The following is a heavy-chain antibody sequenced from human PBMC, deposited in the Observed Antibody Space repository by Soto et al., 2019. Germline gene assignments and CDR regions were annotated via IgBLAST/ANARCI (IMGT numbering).Heavy chain of an antibody. J-gene: IGHJ4*02. CDR2: IYYSGST. V-gene: IGHV4-59*08. D-gene: IGHD5-18*01. CDR1: GGSISSYY. CDR3: ARHGHHDPIQLWLGPADY. Sequence: XXTLSLAFTVSGGSISSYYWGWIPQPPGKGLEWIGYIYYSGSTNYNPSLKSRVTISVDTSKNQFSLKLSSVTAADTDVYYCARHGHHDPIQLWLGPADYWGQGTLVTVSS.